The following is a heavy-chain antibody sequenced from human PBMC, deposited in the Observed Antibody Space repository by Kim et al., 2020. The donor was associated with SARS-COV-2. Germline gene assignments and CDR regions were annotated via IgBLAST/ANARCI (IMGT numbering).Heavy chain of an antibody. Sequence: KGRFTSSRDNAKNSLYLQMNSLRDEDTAVYYCARDGRYCSGGSCYDEFDYWGQGTLVTVSS. J-gene: IGHJ4*02. D-gene: IGHD2-15*01. CDR3: ARDGRYCSGGSCYDEFDY. V-gene: IGHV3-48*02.